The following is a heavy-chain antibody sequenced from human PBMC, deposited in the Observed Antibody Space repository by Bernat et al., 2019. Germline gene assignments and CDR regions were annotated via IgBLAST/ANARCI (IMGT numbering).Heavy chain of an antibody. V-gene: IGHV1-18*04. J-gene: IGHJ6*03. Sequence: QVQLVQSGTEVKKPGASVKVSCKASGYPFTSYGVTWVRQAPGQGLEWMGWISAYNGNTNYAQEFQGRVTMTTDTSTSTVYMELRSLRSDDTAVYYCARDGMILGEIYYYYYMDVWGKGTTVTVSS. D-gene: IGHD3-16*01. CDR1: GYPFTSYG. CDR2: ISAYNGNT. CDR3: ARDGMILGEIYYYYYMDV.